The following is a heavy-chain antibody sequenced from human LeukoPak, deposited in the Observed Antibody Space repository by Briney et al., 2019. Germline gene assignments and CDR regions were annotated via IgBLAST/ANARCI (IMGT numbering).Heavy chain of an antibody. CDR1: GYTFTGYY. V-gene: IGHV1-69*13. D-gene: IGHD2-2*01. Sequence: ASVKVSCKASGYTFTGYYMHWVRQAPGQGLEWMGGIIPIFGTANYAQKFQGRVTITADESTSTAYMELSSLRSEDTAVYYCASQYCSSTSCPLDYWGQGTLVTVSS. J-gene: IGHJ4*02. CDR3: ASQYCSSTSCPLDY. CDR2: IIPIFGTA.